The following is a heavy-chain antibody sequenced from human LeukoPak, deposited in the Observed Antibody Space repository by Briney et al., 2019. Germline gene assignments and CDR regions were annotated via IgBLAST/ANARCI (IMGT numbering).Heavy chain of an antibody. D-gene: IGHD5-18*01. J-gene: IGHJ4*03. Sequence: PSETLSLTCTVSGGSISSGDYYWSWIRQPPGKGLEWIGYIYYSGSTYYNPSLKSRVTISVDTSKNQFSLKLSSVTAADTAVYYCATSPPAMVTSFDYWGQGTTVTVSS. V-gene: IGHV4-30-4*01. CDR3: ATSPPAMVTSFDY. CDR2: IYYSGST. CDR1: GGSISSGDYY.